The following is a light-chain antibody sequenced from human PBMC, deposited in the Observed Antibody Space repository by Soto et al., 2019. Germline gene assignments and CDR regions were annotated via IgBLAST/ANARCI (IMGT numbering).Light chain of an antibody. CDR1: QSVSSY. CDR3: QQRSNWPPWT. J-gene: IGKJ1*01. V-gene: IGKV3-11*01. Sequence: EIVLRQSPGTLSFSPGERATLSCMASQSVSSYLAWYQQKPGQAPRLLIYDASNRATGIPARFSGSGSETDFTLTITNLEPEDFAVYYCQQRSNWPPWTFGQGTKV. CDR2: DAS.